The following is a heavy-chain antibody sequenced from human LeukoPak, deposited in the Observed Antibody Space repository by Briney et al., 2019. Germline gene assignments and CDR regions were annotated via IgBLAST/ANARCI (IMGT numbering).Heavy chain of an antibody. J-gene: IGHJ4*02. D-gene: IGHD3-9*01. CDR2: MSEDATNK. Sequence: GGSLRLSCAASGFSLSSYAMQWVRQAPGKGPEWVSGMSEDATNKYHADSVKGRFTISRDNSKNTLHLQMDSLRPEDTAVYYCARSMRGYAILTGYFDYWGQGTLVTVSS. CDR3: ARSMRGYAILTGYFDY. V-gene: IGHV3-30-3*01. CDR1: GFSLSSYA.